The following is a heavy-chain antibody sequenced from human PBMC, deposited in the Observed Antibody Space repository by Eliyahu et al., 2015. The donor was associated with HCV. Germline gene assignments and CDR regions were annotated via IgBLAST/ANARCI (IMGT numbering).Heavy chain of an antibody. D-gene: IGHD2-21*02. CDR2: IWDDGSNK. Sequence: QVQLVESGGGVVQPGRSLRLSCAASGFTFSSYGMHWVRQAPGKGLEWVAVIWDDGSNKYYADSVKGRFTISRDNSKNTLYLQMNSLRAEDTAVYYCARDAYCGGDCYPLTWYFDLWGRGTLVTVSS. CDR3: ARDAYCGGDCYPLTWYFDL. J-gene: IGHJ2*01. V-gene: IGHV3-33*01. CDR1: GFTFSSYG.